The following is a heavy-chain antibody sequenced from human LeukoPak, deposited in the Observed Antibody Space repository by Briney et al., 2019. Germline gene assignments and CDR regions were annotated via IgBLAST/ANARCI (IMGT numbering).Heavy chain of an antibody. CDR3: VRGPRDSSSWYYY. CDR2: INHSGST. V-gene: IGHV4-34*01. CDR1: GGSFSGYY. J-gene: IGHJ4*02. D-gene: IGHD6-13*01. Sequence: PETLSLTCAVYGGSFSGYYWSWIRQPPGKGLEWIGEINHSGSTKYNPSLKSRVTISIDTSKYQFSLKLSSVTAADTAVYYCVRGPRDSSSWYYYWGQGTLVTVSS.